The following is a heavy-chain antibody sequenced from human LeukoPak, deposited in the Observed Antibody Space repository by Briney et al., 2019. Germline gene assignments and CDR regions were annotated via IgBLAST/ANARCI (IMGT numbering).Heavy chain of an antibody. D-gene: IGHD4-11*01. CDR1: GGSISSSSYY. CDR2: IYHSGST. V-gene: IGHV4-39*07. Sequence: PSETLSLTCTVSGGSISSSSYYWGWIRQPPGKGLEWIGSIYHSGSTYYNPSLKSRVTISLDASKSQFYLKLNSVTAADTAVYYCARRVRSADYRLDYWGQGTLVTVSS. J-gene: IGHJ4*02. CDR3: ARRVRSADYRLDY.